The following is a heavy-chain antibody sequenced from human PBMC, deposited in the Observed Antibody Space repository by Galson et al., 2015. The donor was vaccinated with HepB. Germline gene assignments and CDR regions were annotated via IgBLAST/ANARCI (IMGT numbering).Heavy chain of an antibody. CDR3: ARDEGRGDGYTLNWYFDL. CDR2: IYSGGST. J-gene: IGHJ2*01. Sequence: SLRLSCAASGFTVSSNYMSWVRQAPGKGLEWVSVIYSGGSTYYADSVKGRFTISRDNSKNTLYLQMNSLRAEDTAVYYCARDEGRGDGYTLNWYFDLWGRGTLVTVSS. V-gene: IGHV3-53*01. D-gene: IGHD5-24*01. CDR1: GFTVSSNY.